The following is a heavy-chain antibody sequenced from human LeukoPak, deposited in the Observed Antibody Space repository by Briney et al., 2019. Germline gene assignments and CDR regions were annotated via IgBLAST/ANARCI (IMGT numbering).Heavy chain of an antibody. CDR3: ARDGTTVTSYYYYYMDV. CDR1: GFTFSSYA. J-gene: IGHJ6*03. Sequence: GGSLRLSCAASGFTFSSYAMHWVRQAPGKGLEWVAVISYGGSNEYYADSVKGRFTISRDNSKNTLYLQMNSLRAEDTAVYYCARDGTTVTSYYYYYMDVWGKGTTVTVSS. CDR2: ISYGGSNE. V-gene: IGHV3-30-3*01. D-gene: IGHD4-11*01.